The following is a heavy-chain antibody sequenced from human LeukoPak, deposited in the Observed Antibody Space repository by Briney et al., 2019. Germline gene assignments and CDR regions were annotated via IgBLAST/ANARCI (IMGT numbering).Heavy chain of an antibody. V-gene: IGHV4-34*01. Sequence: PSETLSLTCAVYGGSFSGYYWSWLRQPPGKGLEWIGEINHSGSTNYNPSLKSRVTISVDTSKNQFSLKLSSVTAADTAVYYCARGPYCSGGSCYSWVDYWGQGTLVTVSS. D-gene: IGHD2-15*01. CDR3: ARGPYCSGGSCYSWVDY. J-gene: IGHJ4*02. CDR1: GGSFSGYY. CDR2: INHSGST.